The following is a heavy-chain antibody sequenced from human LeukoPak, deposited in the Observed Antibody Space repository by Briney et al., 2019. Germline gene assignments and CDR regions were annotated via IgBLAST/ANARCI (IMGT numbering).Heavy chain of an antibody. CDR3: AKSVVHQQQLVLEAFAY. Sequence: GGSLRLSCAASGFTFSSYGMHWVRQAPGKGLEWVAFIRYDGSNKYYADSVKGRFSISRDNSKNTLYLQMNSLRAEDTAVYYCAKSVVHQQQLVLEAFAYWGQGTLVTVSS. V-gene: IGHV3-30*02. CDR2: IRYDGSNK. J-gene: IGHJ4*02. D-gene: IGHD6-13*01. CDR1: GFTFSSYG.